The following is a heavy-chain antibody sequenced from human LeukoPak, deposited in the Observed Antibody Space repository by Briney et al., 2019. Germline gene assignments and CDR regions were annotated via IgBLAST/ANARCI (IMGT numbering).Heavy chain of an antibody. CDR1: GFTFNSYW. CDR3: ARDRLTNDAFDI. Sequence: GGSLRLSCASSGFTFNSYWMHWVRQAPGKGLVWVSRINSDGSGTSDADFVKGRFTISRDNSKNTLYLQMNSLRAEDTAMYYCARDRLTNDAFDIWGQGTMVTVSS. D-gene: IGHD2-8*01. J-gene: IGHJ3*02. V-gene: IGHV3-74*01. CDR2: INSDGSGT.